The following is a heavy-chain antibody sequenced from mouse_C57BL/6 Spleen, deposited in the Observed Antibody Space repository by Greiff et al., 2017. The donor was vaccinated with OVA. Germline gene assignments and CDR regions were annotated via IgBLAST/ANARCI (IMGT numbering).Heavy chain of an antibody. Sequence: VNVVESGPGLVQPSQSLSITCTVSGFSLTSYGVHWVRQSPGKGLEWLGVIWSGGSTDYNAAFISRLSISKDNSKSQVFFKMNSLQADDTAIYYCARNRDGYYEGAMDYWGQGTSVTVSS. CDR2: IWSGGST. CDR1: GFSLTSYG. CDR3: ARNRDGYYEGAMDY. J-gene: IGHJ4*01. V-gene: IGHV2-2*01. D-gene: IGHD2-3*01.